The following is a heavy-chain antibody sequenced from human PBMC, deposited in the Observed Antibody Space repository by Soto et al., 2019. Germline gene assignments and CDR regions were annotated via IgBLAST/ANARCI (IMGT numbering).Heavy chain of an antibody. V-gene: IGHV1-69*02. CDR2: IIPILGIA. D-gene: IGHD6-6*01. CDR3: ARFEYSSSSDAFDI. CDR1: GGTFSSYT. J-gene: IGHJ3*02. Sequence: VQLVQSGAEVKKPGSSVKVSCKASGGTFSSYTISWVRQAPGQGLEWMGRIIPILGIANYAQKFQGRVTITADKSTSTAYMELSSLRSEDTAVYYCARFEYSSSSDAFDIWGQGTMVTVSS.